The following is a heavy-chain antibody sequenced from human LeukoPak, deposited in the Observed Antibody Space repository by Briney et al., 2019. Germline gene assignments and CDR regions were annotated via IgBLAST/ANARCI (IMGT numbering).Heavy chain of an antibody. V-gene: IGHV3-53*01. CDR3: ARDLFRYDSSGYYY. CDR1: GFTVSSNY. J-gene: IGHJ4*02. Sequence: GGSLRLSCAASGFTVSSNYMSWVRQGPGKGLEWGSVIYSGGSTYYADSVKGRFTISRDNSKNTLYLQMNSLRAEDTAVYYCARDLFRYDSSGYYYWGQGTLVTVSS. CDR2: IYSGGST. D-gene: IGHD3-22*01.